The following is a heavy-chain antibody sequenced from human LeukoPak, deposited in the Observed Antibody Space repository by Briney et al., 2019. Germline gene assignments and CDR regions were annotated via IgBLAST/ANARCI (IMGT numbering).Heavy chain of an antibody. D-gene: IGHD1-1*01. V-gene: IGHV3-74*01. CDR1: GFTFNYNW. CDR2: INGDGRTT. J-gene: IGHJ3*02. Sequence: PGGSLRLSCAASGFTFNYNWMHWVRQGPGKGLVWVSRINGDGRTTSYADSVKGRFTISRDNAKNTLYLQMNSLRAEDTAVYYCAGGATGTDAFDIWGRGTVVTVSS. CDR3: AGGATGTDAFDI.